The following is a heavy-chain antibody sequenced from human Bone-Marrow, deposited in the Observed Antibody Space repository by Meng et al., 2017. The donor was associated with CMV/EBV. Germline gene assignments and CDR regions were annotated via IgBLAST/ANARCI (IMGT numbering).Heavy chain of an antibody. D-gene: IGHD5-24*01. Sequence: GESLKISCAASGFTLSSYWMTWVRQAPGKGLEWVANINQDGSEKYYVDSVKGRITISRDNDEKSLFLQMSSLRAEDTGVYFCARGGATQVRTYGMDVWGQGTTVTVSS. V-gene: IGHV3-7*01. CDR2: INQDGSEK. J-gene: IGHJ6*02. CDR1: GFTLSSYW. CDR3: ARGGATQVRTYGMDV.